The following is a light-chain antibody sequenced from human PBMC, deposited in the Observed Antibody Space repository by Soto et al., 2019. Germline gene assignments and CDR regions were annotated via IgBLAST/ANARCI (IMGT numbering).Light chain of an antibody. CDR2: DTS. CDR1: TGAVTSDHW. Sequence: QAVVTQEPSLTVSPGGTVTLTCGSSTGAVTSDHWPYWFQPKPGQAPRTLIYDTSNKHSWTPARFSGSRLGGKAALTLSGAQPEDEAEYYCLLAYRGTEVFGGGTKLTVL. CDR3: LLAYRGTEV. V-gene: IGLV7-46*01. J-gene: IGLJ2*01.